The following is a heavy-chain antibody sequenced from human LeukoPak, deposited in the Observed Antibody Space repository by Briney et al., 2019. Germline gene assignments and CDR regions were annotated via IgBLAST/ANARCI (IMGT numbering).Heavy chain of an antibody. CDR3: ASKLTSGY. CDR1: GFTVTSNY. D-gene: IGHD4-17*01. Sequence: GGSLRLSCVVSGFTVTSNYMSWVRQAPGKGLEWVSVIYSGGTTNYTDSVKGRFTVYRDNSKNTLYLQMNSLRAEDTAVYYCASKLTSGYWGQGTLVTVSS. CDR2: IYSGGTT. V-gene: IGHV3-66*01. J-gene: IGHJ4*02.